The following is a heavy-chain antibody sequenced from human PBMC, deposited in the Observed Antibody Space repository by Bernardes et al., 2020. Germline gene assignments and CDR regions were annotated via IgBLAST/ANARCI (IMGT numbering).Heavy chain of an antibody. Sequence: SETLSLTCAVYGGSFSGYYWSWIRQPPGKGLEWIGEINHSGSTNYNPSLKSRVTISVDTSKNQFSLKLSSVTAADTAVYYCASTVVRGAPPGPVDYWGQGTLVTVSS. CDR2: INHSGST. J-gene: IGHJ4*02. CDR3: ASTVVRGAPPGPVDY. V-gene: IGHV4-34*01. CDR1: GGSFSGYY. D-gene: IGHD3-10*01.